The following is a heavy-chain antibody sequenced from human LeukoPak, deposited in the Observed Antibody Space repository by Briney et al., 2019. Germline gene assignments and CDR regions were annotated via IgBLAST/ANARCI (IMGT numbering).Heavy chain of an antibody. CDR3: ARDGVTGDMVLDY. J-gene: IGHJ4*02. CDR1: GYTFTGYY. V-gene: IGHV1-2*02. CDR2: INPNSGGT. Sequence: ASVKVSCKASGYTFTGYYIHWVRQAPGQGLEWMGWINPNSGGTNYAQKFQGRVTMTRDTSISTAYMELSRLRSDDTAVYYCARDGVTGDMVLDYWGQGTLVTVSS. D-gene: IGHD2-21*02.